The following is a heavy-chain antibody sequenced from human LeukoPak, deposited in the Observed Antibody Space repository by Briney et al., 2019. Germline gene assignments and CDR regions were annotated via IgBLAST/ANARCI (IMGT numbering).Heavy chain of an antibody. Sequence: SETLPLTCTVSGGSISSYYWSWIRQPPGKGLEWIGYIYYSGSTNYNPSLKSRVTISVDTSKNQFSLKLSSVTAADTAVYYCAREDVDTAMVDYWGQGTLVTVSS. CDR2: IYYSGST. CDR1: GGSISSYY. CDR3: AREDVDTAMVDY. D-gene: IGHD5-18*01. V-gene: IGHV4-59*01. J-gene: IGHJ4*02.